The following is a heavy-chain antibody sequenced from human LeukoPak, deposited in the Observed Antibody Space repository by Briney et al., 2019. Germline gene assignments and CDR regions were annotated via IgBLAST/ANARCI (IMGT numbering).Heavy chain of an antibody. CDR3: ARRDYYDSSGDFDY. CDR1: GGTFSSYA. Sequence: GASVKVSCKASGGTFSSYAISWVRQAPGQGLEWMGRINPNSGGTNYAQKFQGRVTMTRDTSISTAYMELSRLRSDDTAVYYCARRDYYDSSGDFDYWAQGTLVTVSS. CDR2: INPNSGGT. D-gene: IGHD3-22*01. V-gene: IGHV1-2*06. J-gene: IGHJ4*02.